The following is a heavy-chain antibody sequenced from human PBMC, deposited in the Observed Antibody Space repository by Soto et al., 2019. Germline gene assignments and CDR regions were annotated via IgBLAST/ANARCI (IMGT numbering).Heavy chain of an antibody. V-gene: IGHV2-5*02. D-gene: IGHD2-15*01. Sequence: QITLKESGPTLVKPTQTLTLTCTFSGFSLSTSGVGVARIRQPPGKALEWLALIYWDDDKRYRPSLESRLTITKHASKNQVVLTMTNMDSVDTATYYCAYLPCSGGSCYCFSFSGMDVWGQGTTVTVSS. CDR1: GFSLSTSGVG. CDR3: AYLPCSGGSCYCFSFSGMDV. J-gene: IGHJ6*02. CDR2: IYWDDDK.